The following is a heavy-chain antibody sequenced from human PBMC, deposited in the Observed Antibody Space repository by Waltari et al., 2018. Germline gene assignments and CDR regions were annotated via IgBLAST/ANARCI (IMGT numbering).Heavy chain of an antibody. V-gene: IGHV1-24*01. CDR1: GYTLTELS. CDR2: FDPEDGET. Sequence: QVQLVQSGAEVKKPGASVKVSCKVSGYTLTELSMHWVRQDPGKGLEWMGGFDPEDGETIYAQKFQGTFTMTEDTSTDTAYMELSSLRSEDTAVYYCATGSAIFGVVTLGAFDIWGQGTMVTVSS. D-gene: IGHD3-3*01. J-gene: IGHJ3*02. CDR3: ATGSAIFGVVTLGAFDI.